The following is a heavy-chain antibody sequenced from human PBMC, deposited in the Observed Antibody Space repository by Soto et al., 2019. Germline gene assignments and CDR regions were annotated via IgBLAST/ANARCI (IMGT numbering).Heavy chain of an antibody. Sequence: ASVKVSCKASGYTFTSYAMHWVRQAPGQRLEWMGWINAGNGNTKYSQKFQGRVTITRDTSASTAYMELSSLRSEDTAVYSCARAPAAVPYSYYGMDVWGQWTTVTVSS. D-gene: IGHD2-2*01. V-gene: IGHV1-3*01. CDR3: ARAPAAVPYSYYGMDV. CDR2: INAGNGNT. J-gene: IGHJ6*02. CDR1: GYTFTSYA.